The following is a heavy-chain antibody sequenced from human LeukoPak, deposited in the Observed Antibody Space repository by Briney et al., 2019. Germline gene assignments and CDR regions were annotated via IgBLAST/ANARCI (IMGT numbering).Heavy chain of an antibody. V-gene: IGHV3-53*01. Sequence: TGGPLRLSCAASGFSVSRNYMTWVRQAPGEGLEWVSLIYSGGSTSYADSVKGRFTISRDNSKNTLYLQMNSLRAEDTAVYYCAKVRQQLGGGYFDYWGQGTLVTVSS. CDR3: AKVRQQLGGGYFDY. D-gene: IGHD6-13*01. J-gene: IGHJ4*02. CDR2: IYSGGST. CDR1: GFSVSRNY.